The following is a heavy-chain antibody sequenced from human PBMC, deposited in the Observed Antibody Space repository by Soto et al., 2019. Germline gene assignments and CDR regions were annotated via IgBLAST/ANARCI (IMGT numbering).Heavy chain of an antibody. V-gene: IGHV1-69*08. CDR2: IIPLLGTP. CDR3: ARKYNNYVMTFDF. CDR1: GGTFTSNT. Sequence: SVKVSCKASGGTFTSNTFSWVRQAPGQGLEWMGRIIPLLGTPNYAQKFQGRVTITADKSTRTVYIELGSLRSEDTAVYYCARKYNNYVMTFDFWGQGTMVTVSS. J-gene: IGHJ3*01. D-gene: IGHD1-1*01.